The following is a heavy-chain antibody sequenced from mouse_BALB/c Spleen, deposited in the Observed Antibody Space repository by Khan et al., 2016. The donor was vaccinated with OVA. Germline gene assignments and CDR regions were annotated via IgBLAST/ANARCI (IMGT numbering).Heavy chain of an antibody. J-gene: IGHJ2*01. CDR3: TRDRIDY. V-gene: IGHV1-7*01. CDR1: GYTFTSFW. CDR2: INPTSGYT. Sequence: VKLQESGAELAKPGASVKMSCKASGYTFTSFWMHWVKQRPGQGLEWIGYINPTSGYTEYNEKFKDRATLSADISSSTAYMQLSSLTSEDSAVYFCTRDRIDYWGQGTTLTVSS.